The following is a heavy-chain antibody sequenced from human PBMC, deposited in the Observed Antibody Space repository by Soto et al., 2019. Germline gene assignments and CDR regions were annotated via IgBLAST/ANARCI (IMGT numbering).Heavy chain of an antibody. J-gene: IGHJ5*02. V-gene: IGHV1-2*02. D-gene: IGHD5-18*01. CDR3: ARVELWPIWGWFDP. Sequence: ASVKVSCKASGYIFTGYHIHWVRQAPGRGLEWMGWINPNSGDTEYAQNFQGRVTMTRDTSFNLVYMEMSGLMSDDTAVYYCARVELWPIWGWFDPWGQGTLVTVSS. CDR1: GYIFTGYH. CDR2: INPNSGDT.